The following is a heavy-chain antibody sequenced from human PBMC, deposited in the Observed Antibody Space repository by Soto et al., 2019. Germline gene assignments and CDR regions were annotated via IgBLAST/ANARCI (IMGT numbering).Heavy chain of an antibody. D-gene: IGHD3-3*01. CDR3: AHRVLRTVFGLVTTTAIYYDF. V-gene: IGHV2-5*02. J-gene: IGHJ4*02. CDR2: IYWDDDK. Sequence: QITWNESGPTVVRPAETLTLTCRFSGFSLTTSGVGVGWIRQSPGKAPEWLALIYWDDDKRYSASLKSRLTITKDTSKNQVVLTVSDLDPTDTATYYCAHRVLRTVFGLVTTTAIYYDFWGQGTPVVVSS. CDR1: GFSLTTSGVG.